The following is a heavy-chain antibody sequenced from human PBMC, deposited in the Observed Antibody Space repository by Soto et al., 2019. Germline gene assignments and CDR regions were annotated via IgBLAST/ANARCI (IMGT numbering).Heavy chain of an antibody. J-gene: IGHJ4*02. CDR1: GYSFATSG. Sequence: QVKLVQSGAEVKKPGASIKVSCKASGYSFATSGMTWVRQAPGQRLEWVGWISAYNGNSNYDQNLQDRVTMTTDTSTTTAYLELRNLRSDDSAVYYCARAGQYYDASGYANWGQGTLVTVSS. CDR2: ISAYNGNS. CDR3: ARAGQYYDASGYAN. D-gene: IGHD3-22*01. V-gene: IGHV1-18*01.